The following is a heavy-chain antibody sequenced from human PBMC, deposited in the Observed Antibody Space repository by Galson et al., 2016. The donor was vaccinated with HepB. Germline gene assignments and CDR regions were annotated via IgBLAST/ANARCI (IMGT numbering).Heavy chain of an antibody. CDR3: AKVGFSDLDY. J-gene: IGHJ4*02. CDR2: ILYDGSDK. V-gene: IGHV3-30*04. D-gene: IGHD1-26*01. Sequence: SLRLSCAASGLTFSSYAMHWVRQAPGKGLERVAVILYDGSDKYYADSVKGRFTISRDNSKNTVSLLMSSLRADDTAIYHCAKVGFSDLDYWGQGTLVTVSS. CDR1: GLTFSSYA.